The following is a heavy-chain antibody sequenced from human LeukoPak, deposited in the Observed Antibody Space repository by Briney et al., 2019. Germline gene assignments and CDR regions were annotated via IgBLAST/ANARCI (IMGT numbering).Heavy chain of an antibody. Sequence: ASVKVSCKASGYTFTGYYMHWVRQAPGQGLEWMGWINPNSGGTNYAQKFQGWVTMTRDTSISTAYMELRSLRSDDTAVYYCARADSYALFDYWGQGTLVTVSS. J-gene: IGHJ4*02. CDR3: ARADSYALFDY. D-gene: IGHD5-18*01. CDR2: INPNSGGT. CDR1: GYTFTGYY. V-gene: IGHV1-2*04.